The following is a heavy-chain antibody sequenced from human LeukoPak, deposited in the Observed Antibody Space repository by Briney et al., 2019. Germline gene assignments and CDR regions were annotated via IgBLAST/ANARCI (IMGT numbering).Heavy chain of an antibody. J-gene: IGHJ4*02. V-gene: IGHV3-48*03. CDR2: ISSSGSTI. CDR3: ARASSRPYSSSWYSDY. CDR1: GFTFSSYE. Sequence: PGGSLRLSCAASGFTFSSYEMNWVRQAPGKGLEWVSYISSSGSTIYYADSVKGRFTISRDNAKNSLYLQMNSLRAEDTAVYYCARASSRPYSSSWYSDYWGQGTLVTVSS. D-gene: IGHD6-13*01.